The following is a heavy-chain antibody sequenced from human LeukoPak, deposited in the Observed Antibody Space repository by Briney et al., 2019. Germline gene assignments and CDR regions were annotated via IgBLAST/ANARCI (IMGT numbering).Heavy chain of an antibody. V-gene: IGHV3-7*01. J-gene: IGHJ6*03. CDR3: ARGGDHPTYLFQYMDV. D-gene: IGHD3-16*01. Sequence: PGGSLRLSCAASGFTFSNYCMTWVRQAPGKGLEWVANIKQDGSEKYYVDSVKGRFTISRDNAKNSLSLQMNSLRSEDTAVYYCARGGDHPTYLFQYMDVWGKGTTVTVSS. CDR2: IKQDGSEK. CDR1: GFTFSNYC.